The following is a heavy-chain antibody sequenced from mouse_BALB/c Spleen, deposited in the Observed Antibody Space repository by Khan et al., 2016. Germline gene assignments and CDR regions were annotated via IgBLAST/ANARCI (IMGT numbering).Heavy chain of an antibody. D-gene: IGHD2-1*01. CDR2: ISTYYGDT. Sequence: QVQLQQSGAELVRPGVSVKISCKGSGYTFPDYAMHWVKQSHAQSLEWIGVISTYYGDTSCNQKFEGKATMTVDKSSSTAYMELARLTSEDSAIYYCAREGLNYDYAMDYWGQGTSVTVSS. CDR3: AREGLNYDYAMDY. CDR1: GYTFPDYA. V-gene: IGHV1S137*01. J-gene: IGHJ4*01.